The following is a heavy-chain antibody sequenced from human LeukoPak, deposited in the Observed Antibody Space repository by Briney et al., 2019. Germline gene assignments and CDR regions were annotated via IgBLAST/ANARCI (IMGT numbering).Heavy chain of an antibody. V-gene: IGHV3-48*04. Sequence: PGGSLRLSCAASGFTFSSYSMNWVRQAPGKGLEWVSYISSSSTTIYYADSVKGRFTISRDNAKNSLYLQMNSLRAEDTAVYYCASRMRLGENAFDIWGQGTMVTVPS. CDR3: ASRMRLGENAFDI. CDR2: ISSSSTTI. J-gene: IGHJ3*02. CDR1: GFTFSSYS. D-gene: IGHD3-16*01.